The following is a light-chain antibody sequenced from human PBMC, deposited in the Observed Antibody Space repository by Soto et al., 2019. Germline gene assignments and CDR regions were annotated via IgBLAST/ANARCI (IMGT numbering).Light chain of an antibody. CDR2: AAS. CDR1: QGISSY. V-gene: IGKV1-9*01. J-gene: IGKJ2*01. CDR3: HQYNSWPPGT. Sequence: IQLTQSPSSLSASVGGRVTITCRASQGISSYLAWYQQKPGKAPKLLIYAASTLQSGVPSRFSGSGSGTDFTLTISSLQPEDFALYYCHQYNSWPPGTFGQGTKVDIK.